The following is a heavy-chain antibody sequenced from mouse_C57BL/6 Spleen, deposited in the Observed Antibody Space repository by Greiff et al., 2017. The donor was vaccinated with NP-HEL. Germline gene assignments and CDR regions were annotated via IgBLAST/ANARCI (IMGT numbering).Heavy chain of an antibody. D-gene: IGHD2-10*01. CDR1: GYTFTSYW. J-gene: IGHJ4*01. Sequence: VQLQQPGAELVKPGASVKMSCKASGYTFTSYWITWVKQRPGQGLEWIGDIYPGSGSTNYNEKFKSKATLTVDTSSSTAYMQLSSLTSEDSALYYSARHSYSGNSVDYAMGYWGQGTSVTVSS. V-gene: IGHV1-55*01. CDR3: ARHSYSGNSVDYAMGY. CDR2: IYPGSGST.